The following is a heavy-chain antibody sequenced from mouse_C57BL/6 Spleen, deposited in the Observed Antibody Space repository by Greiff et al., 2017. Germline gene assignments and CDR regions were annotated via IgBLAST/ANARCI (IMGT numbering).Heavy chain of an antibody. CDR1: GYAFSSSW. CDR2: IYPGDGDT. V-gene: IGHV1-82*01. Sequence: QVQLQQSGPELVKPGASVKISCKASGYAFSSSWMNWVKQRPGKGLEWIGRIYPGDGDTNYNGKFKGKATLTADKSSSTAYMQLSSLTSEDSAVYFCENSPYGLYAMDYWGQGTSVTVSS. D-gene: IGHD1-1*01. J-gene: IGHJ4*01. CDR3: ENSPYGLYAMDY.